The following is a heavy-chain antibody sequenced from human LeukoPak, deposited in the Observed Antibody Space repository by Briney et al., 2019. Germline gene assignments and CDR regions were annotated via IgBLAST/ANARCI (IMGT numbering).Heavy chain of an antibody. J-gene: IGHJ6*02. D-gene: IGHD4-17*01. Sequence: GGSLRLSCAASGFTVSSNYMSWVRQAPGKGLEWVSVIYSGGSTYYADSVKGRFTISRDNSKNTLYLQMNSLRAEDTAVYYCARDPTIYGDYGHYYYGMDVWGQGTTVTVSS. CDR3: ARDPTIYGDYGHYYYGMDV. CDR2: IYSGGST. V-gene: IGHV3-53*01. CDR1: GFTVSSNY.